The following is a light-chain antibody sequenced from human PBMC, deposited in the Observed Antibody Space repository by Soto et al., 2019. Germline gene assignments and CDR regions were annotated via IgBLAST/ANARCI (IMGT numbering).Light chain of an antibody. CDR1: QTVLYSSNNKNY. CDR3: QQYYRTPLT. CDR2: CAS. V-gene: IGKV4-1*01. J-gene: IGKJ4*01. Sequence: DIVMTQSPDSLAVSLGERATINCKSSQTVLYSSNNKNYLAWYQQKPGQPPKLLIYCASTRQSGVPNRLSDSGSGTDFNRPISSMQAEDVAVYYCQQYYRTPLTFGGGTTVELK.